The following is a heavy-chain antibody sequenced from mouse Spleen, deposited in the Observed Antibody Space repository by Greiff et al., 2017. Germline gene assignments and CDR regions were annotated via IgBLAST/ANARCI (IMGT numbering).Heavy chain of an antibody. CDR2: IYPRSGNT. V-gene: IGHV1-81*01. D-gene: IGHD2-1*01. Sequence: VQLQQSGAELARPGASVKLSCKASGYTFTSYGISWVKQRTGQGLEWIGEIYPRSGNTYYNEKFKGKATLTADKSSSTAYMELRSLTSEDSAVYFCARGDGNYSAWFAYWGQGTLVTVSA. CDR1: GYTFTSYG. J-gene: IGHJ3*01. CDR3: ARGDGNYSAWFAY.